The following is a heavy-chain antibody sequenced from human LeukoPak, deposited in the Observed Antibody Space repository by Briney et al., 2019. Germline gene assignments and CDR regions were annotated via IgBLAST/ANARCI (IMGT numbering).Heavy chain of an antibody. CDR3: ARGALRWYLQVDY. CDR2: ISSSSSYI. J-gene: IGHJ4*02. D-gene: IGHD4-23*01. V-gene: IGHV3-11*06. CDR1: GFTFSDYY. Sequence: GGSLRLSCAASGFTFSDYYMRWIRQAPGKGLEWVSSISSSSSYIYYADSVKGRFTISRDNAKNSLYLQMNSLRAEDTAVYYCARGALRWYLQVDYWGQGTLVTVSS.